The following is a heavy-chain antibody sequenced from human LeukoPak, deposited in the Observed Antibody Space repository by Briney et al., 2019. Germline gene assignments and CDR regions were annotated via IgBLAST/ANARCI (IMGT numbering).Heavy chain of an antibody. V-gene: IGHV4-34*01. CDR2: INHSGST. D-gene: IGHD1-1*01. CDR1: GGSFSGYY. Sequence: SETLSLTCAVYGGSFSGYYWSWIRQPPGKGLEWIGGINHSGSTNYNPSLKSRVTISVDTSKNQFSLKLSSVTAADTAVYYCARGTTIFDYWGQGTLVTVSS. J-gene: IGHJ4*02. CDR3: ARGTTIFDY.